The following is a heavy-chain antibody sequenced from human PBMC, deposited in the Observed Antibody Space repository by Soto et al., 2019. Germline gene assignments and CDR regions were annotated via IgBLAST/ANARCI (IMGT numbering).Heavy chain of an antibody. CDR3: ARDYPYFDY. V-gene: IGHV3-53*01. CDR1: GFTVSSNY. D-gene: IGHD3-16*02. CDR2: IYSGGNT. J-gene: IGHJ4*02. Sequence: GGSLRLSCAASGFTVSSNYMSWVRQAPGKGLEWVSVIYSGGNTYYADSVKGRFTISRDNSKNTLFLQMNTLRAEDTAVYYCARDYPYFDYWGQGTLVTVSS.